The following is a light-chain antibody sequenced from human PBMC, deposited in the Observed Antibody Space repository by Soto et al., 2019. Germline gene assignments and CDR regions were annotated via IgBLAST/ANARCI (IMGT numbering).Light chain of an antibody. V-gene: IGKV3-11*01. CDR3: QQRSNWPLT. CDR1: QSINNY. CDR2: GAS. Sequence: ESVLTQSPATLSLSPGERATLSCRASQSINNYLAWYQQKPGQTPRLLIYGASNRATGIPARFSGSGSGTDFTLTISSLEPEDFAVYYCQQRSNWPLTFGGGTKV. J-gene: IGKJ4*01.